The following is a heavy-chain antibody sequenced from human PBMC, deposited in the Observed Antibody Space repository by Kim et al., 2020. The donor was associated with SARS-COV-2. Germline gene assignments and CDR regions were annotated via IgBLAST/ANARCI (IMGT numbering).Heavy chain of an antibody. Sequence: NGRVTISRDNAKNSLDLQMNSLRADDTGVYYCARFYYYGSGSYYKYFDNWGQGTLVTVSS. J-gene: IGHJ4*02. D-gene: IGHD3-10*01. V-gene: IGHV3-7*04. CDR3: ARFYYYGSGSYYKYFDN.